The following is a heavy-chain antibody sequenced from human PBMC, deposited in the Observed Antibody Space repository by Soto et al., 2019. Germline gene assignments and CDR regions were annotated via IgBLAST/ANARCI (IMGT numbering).Heavy chain of an antibody. J-gene: IGHJ6*02. V-gene: IGHV1-3*01. D-gene: IGHD3-10*01. CDR1: GYTFTSYA. Sequence: GASVKVSCKASGYTFTSYAMHWVRQAPGQRLEWMGWINAGNGNTKYSQKFQGRVTITRDTSASTAYMELSSLRSEDTAVYYCARSPPLHGSGSYRYYGMDVWGQVTKVTVSS. CDR3: ARSPPLHGSGSYRYYGMDV. CDR2: INAGNGNT.